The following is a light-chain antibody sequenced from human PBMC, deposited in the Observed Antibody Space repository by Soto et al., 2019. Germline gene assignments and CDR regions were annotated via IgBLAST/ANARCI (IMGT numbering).Light chain of an antibody. CDR1: SSDVGGYNY. J-gene: IGLJ1*01. V-gene: IGLV2-14*01. Sequence: QSALTQPASVPGSPGQSITISCTGTSSDVGGYNYVSWYQQHPGKAPKLMIYDVSNRPSGVSNRFSGSKSGNTASLTISGLQAEDEADYYCNSYTSKSTGVFGTGTKLTVL. CDR3: NSYTSKSTGV. CDR2: DVS.